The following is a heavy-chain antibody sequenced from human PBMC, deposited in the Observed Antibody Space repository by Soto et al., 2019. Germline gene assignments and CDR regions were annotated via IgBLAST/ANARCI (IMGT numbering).Heavy chain of an antibody. D-gene: IGHD2-15*01. Sequence: QVQLQESGPGLVKPSQTLSLTCTVSGGSISSGDYYWSWIRQPPGKGLEWIGYIYYSGSTYYNPSLKSRVTISVDTSKNQFSLKLSSVTAADTAVYYCARYCSGGSCHTEPSDAFDIWGQGTMVTVSS. CDR3: ARYCSGGSCHTEPSDAFDI. CDR2: IYYSGST. J-gene: IGHJ3*02. V-gene: IGHV4-30-4*01. CDR1: GGSISSGDYY.